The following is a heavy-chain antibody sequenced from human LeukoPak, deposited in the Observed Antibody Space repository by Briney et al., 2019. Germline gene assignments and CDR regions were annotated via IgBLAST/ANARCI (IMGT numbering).Heavy chain of an antibody. V-gene: IGHV3-21*01. CDR1: GFTFSSYG. D-gene: IGHD6-13*01. CDR3: ARRWGSSWYVFDY. CDR2: ISSSSSHT. J-gene: IGHJ4*02. Sequence: GGSLRLSCAASGFTFSSYGMHWVRQAPGKGLEWVSSISSSSSHTYYAASVKGRFTISRDNAKNSLYLQMNSLRAEDTAVYYCARRWGSSWYVFDYWGQGTLVTVSS.